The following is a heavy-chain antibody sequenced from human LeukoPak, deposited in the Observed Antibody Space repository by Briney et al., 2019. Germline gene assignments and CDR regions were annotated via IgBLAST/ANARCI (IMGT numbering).Heavy chain of an antibody. D-gene: IGHD4-17*01. CDR1: GFRFRGTT. J-gene: IGHJ1*01. V-gene: IGHV3-21*01. CDR3: AIVGDLEYFQH. Sequence: GGSLRLSCAASGFRFRGTTMSWVRQAPGKGLEWVSTISSSSSYIYYADSVKGRFTISRDNAKNSLFLQTSSLRAEDTAVYYCAIVGDLEYFQHWGQGTLVSVSS. CDR2: ISSSSSYI.